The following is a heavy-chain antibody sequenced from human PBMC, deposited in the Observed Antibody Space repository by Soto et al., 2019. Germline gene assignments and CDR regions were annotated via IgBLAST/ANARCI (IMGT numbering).Heavy chain of an antibody. Sequence: SETLSLTCAVYGGSFSGYYWSWIRQPPGKGLEWIGEINHSGSTNYNPSLKSRVTISVDTSKNQSSLKLSSVTAADTAVYYCARGERGLYYYDSSGSGRYFDYWGQGTLVTVSS. CDR2: INHSGST. J-gene: IGHJ4*02. CDR3: ARGERGLYYYDSSGSGRYFDY. D-gene: IGHD3-22*01. V-gene: IGHV4-34*01. CDR1: GGSFSGYY.